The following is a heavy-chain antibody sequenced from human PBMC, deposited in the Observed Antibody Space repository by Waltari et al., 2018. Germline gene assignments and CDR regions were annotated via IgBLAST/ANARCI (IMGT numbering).Heavy chain of an antibody. J-gene: IGHJ4*02. V-gene: IGHV1-18*01. CDR1: GYTFTSYG. CDR2: VSAYNGNT. D-gene: IGHD6-6*01. CDR3: ARDRSIAAPTSYHY. Sequence: QVQLVQSGAEVKKPGASVKVSCKASGYTFTSYGISWVRQAPGQGLEWMGWVSAYNGNTNKEQKLQGRVTMTTDTSTSTAYMELRSLRSDDTAVYYCARDRSIAAPTSYHYWGQGTLVTVSS.